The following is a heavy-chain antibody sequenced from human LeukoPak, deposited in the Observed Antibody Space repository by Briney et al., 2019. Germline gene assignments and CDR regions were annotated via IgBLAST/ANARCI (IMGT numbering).Heavy chain of an antibody. CDR2: ISTNGGST. V-gene: IGHV3-64*02. D-gene: IGHD5-12*01. J-gene: IGHJ4*02. CDR1: GFTFNSYT. Sequence: GGSLRLSCAASGFTFNSYTMHWVRQAPGKGLEYVSAISTNGGSTYYADSVKGRFTISRDNSKNTLYLQMGGLRPEDMAVYYCARAPLSGYYFDYWGQGTLVTVSS. CDR3: ARAPLSGYYFDY.